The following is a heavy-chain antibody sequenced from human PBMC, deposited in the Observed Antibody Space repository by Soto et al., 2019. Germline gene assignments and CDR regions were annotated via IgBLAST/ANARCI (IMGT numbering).Heavy chain of an antibody. J-gene: IGHJ6*02. V-gene: IGHV3-30-3*01. D-gene: IGHD3-3*01. CDR3: ARWAICGVVIPNGMDV. CDR2: ISYDGSNK. Sequence: GGSLRLSCAASGFTFSSYAMHWVRQAPGKGLEWVAVISYDGSNKYYADSVKGRFTISRDNSKNTLYLQMNSLRAEDTAVYYCARWAICGVVIPNGMDVWGQGTTVTVSS. CDR1: GFTFSSYA.